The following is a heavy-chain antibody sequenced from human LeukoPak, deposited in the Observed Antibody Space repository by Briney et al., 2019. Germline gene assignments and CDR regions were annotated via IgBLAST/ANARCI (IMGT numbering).Heavy chain of an antibody. CDR1: GGSISSGSYY. Sequence: PSETLSLTCTVSGGSISSGSYYWRWIRQPAGKGLEWIGRIYTSGSTNYNPSLKSRVTISVDTSKNQFSLKLSSVTAADTAVYYCARGLRVRTFGELSWYIDVWGKGTTVIVSS. CDR3: ARGLRVRTFGELSWYIDV. J-gene: IGHJ6*03. CDR2: IYTSGST. D-gene: IGHD3-3*01. V-gene: IGHV4-61*02.